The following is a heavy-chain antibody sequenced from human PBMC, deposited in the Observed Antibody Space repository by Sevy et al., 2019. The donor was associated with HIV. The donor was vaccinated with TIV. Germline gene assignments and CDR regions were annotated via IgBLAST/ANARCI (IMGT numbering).Heavy chain of an antibody. CDR2: IRSKDYGGAT. D-gene: IGHD3-22*01. Sequence: GGSLRRSCTGSGFTFGDYAMSWFRQAPGMGLEWVGFIRSKDYGGATEYAASVKGRFTISTDDSKSIADLQMNSLKTDDTAGYYCTRGYYYDSSGYSDYWGQGTLVTVSS. CDR1: GFTFGDYA. J-gene: IGHJ4*02. CDR3: TRGYYYDSSGYSDY. V-gene: IGHV3-49*03.